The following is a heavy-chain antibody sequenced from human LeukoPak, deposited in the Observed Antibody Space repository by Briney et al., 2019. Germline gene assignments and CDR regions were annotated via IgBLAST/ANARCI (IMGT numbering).Heavy chain of an antibody. CDR2: IKQDGSEK. CDR3: ARWSGSRRSVDY. V-gene: IGHV3-7*04. D-gene: IGHD1-26*01. CDR1: GSIFANAW. Sequence: PGGSLRLSCAVSGSIFANAWMSWVRQAPGKGLEWVANIKQDGSEKHSVDSVKGRFTISRDNAKNSLYLQMNSLRAEDTAMYYCARWSGSRRSVDYWGQGTLVTVSS. J-gene: IGHJ4*02.